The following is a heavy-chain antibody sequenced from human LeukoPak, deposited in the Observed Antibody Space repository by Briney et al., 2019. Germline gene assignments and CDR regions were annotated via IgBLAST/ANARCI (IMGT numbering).Heavy chain of an antibody. Sequence: ASVKVSCKASGGTFSSYAISWVRQAPGQGLEWMGRIIPILDIANYAQKFQGRVTITADTSTTTAYMELSSLRSEDTAVYYCAGGQWFGELSYWGQGTLVTVSS. D-gene: IGHD3-10*01. CDR3: AGGQWFGELSY. V-gene: IGHV1-69*04. CDR2: IIPILDIA. CDR1: GGTFSSYA. J-gene: IGHJ4*02.